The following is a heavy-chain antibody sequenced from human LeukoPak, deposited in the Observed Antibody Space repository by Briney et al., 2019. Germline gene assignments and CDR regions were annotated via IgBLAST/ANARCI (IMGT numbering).Heavy chain of an antibody. CDR3: ARGGGLDV. Sequence: GGSLRLSCAASGFTFDDYAMHWVRQAPGRGLEWVSGISWNSGSIGYADSVKGRFTISRDNAKNSLYLQMNSLRAEDTALYYCARGGGLDVWGQGATVTVSS. J-gene: IGHJ6*02. CDR1: GFTFDDYA. V-gene: IGHV3-9*01. D-gene: IGHD3-16*01. CDR2: ISWNSGSI.